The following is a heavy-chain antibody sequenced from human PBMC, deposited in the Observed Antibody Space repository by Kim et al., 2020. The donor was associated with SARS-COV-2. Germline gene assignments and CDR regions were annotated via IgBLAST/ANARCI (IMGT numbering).Heavy chain of an antibody. D-gene: IGHD2-15*01. V-gene: IGHV3-23*01. CDR3: AKDQGVVVVAATSFDY. J-gene: IGHJ4*02. Sequence: SVKGRFTIARDNSKNTLYLQMNSLRAEDTAVYYCAKDQGVVVVAATSFDYWGQGTLVTVSS.